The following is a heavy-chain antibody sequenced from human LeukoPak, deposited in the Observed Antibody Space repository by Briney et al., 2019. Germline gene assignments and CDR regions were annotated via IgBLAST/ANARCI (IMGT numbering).Heavy chain of an antibody. Sequence: PSETLSLTCTVSGGSISSSSYYWGWIRQPPGKGLEWIGSIYYSGSTYYNPSLKSRVTISVDTSKNQFSLKLSSVTAADTAVYYCARHRGRVRGVIWFDYWGQGTLVTVSS. J-gene: IGHJ4*02. CDR1: GGSISSSSYY. D-gene: IGHD3-10*01. V-gene: IGHV4-39*01. CDR3: ARHRGRVRGVIWFDY. CDR2: IYYSGST.